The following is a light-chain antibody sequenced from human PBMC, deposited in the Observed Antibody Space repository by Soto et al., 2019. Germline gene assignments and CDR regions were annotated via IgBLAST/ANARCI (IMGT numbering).Light chain of an antibody. V-gene: IGKV3-20*01. Sequence: EIVLTQSPGTLSLSPGERVTLSCRASQSITSSYLAWYQQKPGQAPRLLIHGASSRATGIPDRFSGSGSGTDFTLTITRLEPEDSAVYFCQQYANSPRTFGQGTKVDI. CDR2: GAS. CDR1: QSITSSY. CDR3: QQYANSPRT. J-gene: IGKJ1*01.